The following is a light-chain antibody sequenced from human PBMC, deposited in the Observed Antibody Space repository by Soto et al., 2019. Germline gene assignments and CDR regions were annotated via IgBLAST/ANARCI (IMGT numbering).Light chain of an antibody. CDR3: QQYNNWLPLT. V-gene: IGKV3-15*01. Sequence: EIVMTQSPATLSVSPGERATLSCRASQSVSSNFAWYQQKPGQAPRLLIYGASTRATGIQARFSGSGSGTEFTLTISSLQSEVFAVYYCQQYNNWLPLTFGGGTKVEIK. CDR1: QSVSSN. CDR2: GAS. J-gene: IGKJ4*01.